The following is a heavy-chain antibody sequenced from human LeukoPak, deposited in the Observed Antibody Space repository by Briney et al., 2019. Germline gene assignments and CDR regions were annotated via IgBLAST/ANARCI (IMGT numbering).Heavy chain of an antibody. V-gene: IGHV3-48*03. CDR2: ISSSGNTI. J-gene: IGHJ3*02. CDR3: ARGGYCSGGSCYHNDAFDI. CDR1: GFTFSSYE. Sequence: PGGSLRLSCAASGFTFSSYEMNWVRQAPGKGLEWVSYISSSGNTIYYADSVKGRFTISRDNAKNSLYLQMNGLRAEDTAVYYCARGGYCSGGSCYHNDAFDIWGQGTMVTVSS. D-gene: IGHD2-15*01.